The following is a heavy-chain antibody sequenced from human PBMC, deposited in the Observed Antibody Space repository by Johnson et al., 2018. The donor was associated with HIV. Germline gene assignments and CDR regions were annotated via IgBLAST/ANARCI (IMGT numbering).Heavy chain of an antibody. Sequence: QEKLVESGGGVVQPGRSLRLSCAASGFTFSSYAMHWVRQAPGKGLEWVAVISYDGSNKYYADSVKGRFTISRDNSKNTLYLQMNSLRAEDTAVYYCARDRGYWDDFDIWGQGTMITVSS. CDR2: ISYDGSNK. D-gene: IGHD3-22*01. CDR3: ARDRGYWDDFDI. J-gene: IGHJ3*02. V-gene: IGHV3-30*04. CDR1: GFTFSSYA.